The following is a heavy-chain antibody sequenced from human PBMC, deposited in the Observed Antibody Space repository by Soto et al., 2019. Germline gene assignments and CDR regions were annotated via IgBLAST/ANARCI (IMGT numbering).Heavy chain of an antibody. V-gene: IGHV4-30-4*01. CDR2: IYYSGST. Sequence: SETLSLTCTVSGGSISSGDYYWSWIRQPPGKGLEWIGYIYYSGSTYYNPSLKSRVTISVDTSKNQFSLKLSSVTAADTAVYYCARQIQLWNYYYYGMDVWGQGTTVTV. J-gene: IGHJ6*02. CDR3: ARQIQLWNYYYYGMDV. CDR1: GGSISSGDYY. D-gene: IGHD5-18*01.